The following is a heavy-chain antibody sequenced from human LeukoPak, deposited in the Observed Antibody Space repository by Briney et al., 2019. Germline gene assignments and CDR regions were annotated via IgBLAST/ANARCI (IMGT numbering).Heavy chain of an antibody. D-gene: IGHD4-17*01. CDR1: GYTLIYYH. V-gene: IGHV1-2*06. CDR3: TREGTHGDHTY. J-gene: IGHJ4*02. Sequence: ASVKVSCKASGYTLIYYHIHWVRQAPGQGLEWMGRINPNSGGANYAQKLYGRVTLTRDTSINTAYMELSRLTSDDTAMYYCTREGTHGDHTYWGQGTLVTVSS. CDR2: INPNSGGA.